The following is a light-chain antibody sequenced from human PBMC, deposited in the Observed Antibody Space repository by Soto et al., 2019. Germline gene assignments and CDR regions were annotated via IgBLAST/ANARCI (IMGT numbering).Light chain of an antibody. Sequence: QSVLTQPPSASGTPGQRVTISCSGSSSNIGSNTVSWYQQFPGTAPKLLIYNTNQRPSGVPDRFPGSKSGTSASLAISGLQSEDEADYYCAAWDDSLIGFYVFGTGTKVTVL. CDR2: NTN. V-gene: IGLV1-44*01. CDR3: AAWDDSLIGFYV. J-gene: IGLJ1*01. CDR1: SSNIGSNT.